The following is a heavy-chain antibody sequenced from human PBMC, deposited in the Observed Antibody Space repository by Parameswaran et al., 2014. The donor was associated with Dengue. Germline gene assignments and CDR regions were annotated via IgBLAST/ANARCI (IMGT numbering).Heavy chain of an antibody. J-gene: IGHJ3*02. Sequence: VRQAPGKGLEWVSYISSSSGTTYYADSVKGRFTISRDNAKNSLYLQMNSLRDEDTAVYYCAREATRGDAFDIWGQGTMVTVSS. D-gene: IGHD1-26*01. CDR2: ISSSSGTT. CDR3: AREATRGDAFDI. V-gene: IGHV3-48*02.